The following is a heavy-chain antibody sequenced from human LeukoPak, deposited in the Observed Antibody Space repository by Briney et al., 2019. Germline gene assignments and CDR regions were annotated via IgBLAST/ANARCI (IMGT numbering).Heavy chain of an antibody. J-gene: IGHJ4*02. Sequence: GGSLRLSCAASGFTFSSYGMHWVRQAPGKGLEWVAVISYDGSNKYYADSVKGRFTISRDNSKNTLYLQMNSLRAEDTAVYYCARETSNCLFDYWGQGTLVTVSS. CDR1: GFTFSSYG. D-gene: IGHD7-27*01. CDR2: ISYDGSNK. V-gene: IGHV3-30*03. CDR3: ARETSNCLFDY.